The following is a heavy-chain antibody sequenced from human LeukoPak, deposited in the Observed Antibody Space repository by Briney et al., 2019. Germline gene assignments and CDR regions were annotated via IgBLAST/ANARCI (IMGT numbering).Heavy chain of an antibody. CDR3: ARARYSSGWYLIRGDYYYGMDV. CDR1: GYTFTNYE. D-gene: IGHD6-19*01. V-gene: IGHV1-8*01. J-gene: IGHJ6*02. Sequence: ASVKVSCKASGYTFTNYEINWVRQATGQGLEWMGWMNPNSGNTGYAQKFQARVTMTRNTSISTAYMELSSLRSEDTAVYYCARARYSSGWYLIRGDYYYGMDVWGQGTTVTVSS. CDR2: MNPNSGNT.